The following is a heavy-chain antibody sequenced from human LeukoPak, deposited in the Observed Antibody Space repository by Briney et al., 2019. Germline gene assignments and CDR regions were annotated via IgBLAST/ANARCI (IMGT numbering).Heavy chain of an antibody. CDR3: ARGNYYYDSSGSTPGDDY. Sequence: PGGSLRLSCAASGFTFSSYGMHWVRQAPGKGLEWVAFIRYDGSNKYYADSVKGRFTISRDNSKNTLYLQMNSLRAEDTAVYYCARGNYYYDSSGSTPGDDYWGQGTLVTASS. CDR2: IRYDGSNK. CDR1: GFTFSSYG. V-gene: IGHV3-30*02. D-gene: IGHD3-22*01. J-gene: IGHJ4*02.